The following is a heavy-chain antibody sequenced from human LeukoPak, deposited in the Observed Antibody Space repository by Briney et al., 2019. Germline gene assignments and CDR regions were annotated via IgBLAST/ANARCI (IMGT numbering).Heavy chain of an antibody. J-gene: IGHJ4*02. Sequence: VASVKVSCKTSGYSFTDYAITWVRQVRGQGLQWVGWISTNNGNTDYTQKVQGRVTMTTDTSTSTAYMELRSLTSDDTAVYYCGRDHQNTLYGGGTVDYGGQETRVTVSS. CDR1: GYSFTDYA. CDR3: GRDHQNTLYGGGTVDY. V-gene: IGHV1-18*01. CDR2: ISTNNGNT. D-gene: IGHD3-10*01.